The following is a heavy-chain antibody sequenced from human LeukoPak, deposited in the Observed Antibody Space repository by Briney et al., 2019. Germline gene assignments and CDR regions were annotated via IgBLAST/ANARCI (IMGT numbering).Heavy chain of an antibody. CDR3: ARGIGITIFGVAPSYGMDV. CDR2: INPHSGGT. CDR1: GYAFTGYY. V-gene: IGHV1-2*02. D-gene: IGHD3-3*01. J-gene: IGHJ6*02. Sequence: ASVKVSCKTSGYAFTGYYIHWVRQAPGQGLEWMGWINPHSGGTKYAQKFQGRVTMTRDTSISTAYMELSRLRSDDTAVYYCARGIGITIFGVAPSYGMDVWGQGTTVTVSS.